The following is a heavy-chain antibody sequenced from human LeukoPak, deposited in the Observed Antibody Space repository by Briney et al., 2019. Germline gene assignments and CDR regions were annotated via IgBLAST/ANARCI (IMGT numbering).Heavy chain of an antibody. V-gene: IGHV3-33*01. J-gene: IGHJ4*02. CDR1: GFTFNSYG. D-gene: IGHD1-26*01. CDR3: ARDTAFKGALDY. CDR2: IWYDGSNK. Sequence: GSLRLSCAASGFTFNSYGMHWVRQAPGKGLEWVAIIWYDGSNKYYADSMKGRFTISRDNSKNTLYPQMNSLRAEDTAVYYCARDTAFKGALDYWGQGTLVTVSS.